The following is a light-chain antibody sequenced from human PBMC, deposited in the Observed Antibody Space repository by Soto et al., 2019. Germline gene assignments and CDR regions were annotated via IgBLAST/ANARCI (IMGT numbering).Light chain of an antibody. CDR1: RSVSSRY. Sequence: ESMLTQSPGTLSLSPGERATLSCRASRSVSSRYISWYQQKPGQAPRLLIYCASIRATGIPDRFSGSGSGTDLTLTISRLEAEDFAVYYCQQFGDSPPAFTFGQGTKLEI. J-gene: IGKJ2*01. CDR3: QQFGDSPPAFT. V-gene: IGKV3-20*01. CDR2: CAS.